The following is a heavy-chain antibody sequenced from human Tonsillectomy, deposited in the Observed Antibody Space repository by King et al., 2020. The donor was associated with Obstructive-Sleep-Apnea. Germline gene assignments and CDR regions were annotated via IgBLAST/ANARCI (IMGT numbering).Heavy chain of an antibody. CDR2: IYSGGST. J-gene: IGHJ3*02. CDR1: GFTVSSNY. V-gene: IGHV3-53*04. CDR3: AGVETEAVRAFDI. Sequence: VQLVESGGGLVQPGGSLRLSCAASGFTVSSNYMSWVRQAPGKGLEWVSVIYSGGSTYYADSVKGRFTISRHNSKNTLYLQMNSLRAEDTAVYYCAGVETEAVRAFDIWGQGTMVTVSS. D-gene: IGHD3-10*02.